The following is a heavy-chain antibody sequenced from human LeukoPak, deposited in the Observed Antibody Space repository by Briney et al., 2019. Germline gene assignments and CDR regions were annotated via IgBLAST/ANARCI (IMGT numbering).Heavy chain of an antibody. J-gene: IGHJ6*02. CDR2: IRSKAYGGTT. D-gene: IGHD4-11*01. CDR3: ARDRLVSNFLGYYYYGMDV. CDR1: GFTFGDYA. Sequence: GGSLRLSCTASGFTFGDYAMSWVRQAPGKGLEWVGFIRSKAYGGTTEYAASVKGRFTISRDDSKSIAYLQMNSLRAEDTAVYYCARDRLVSNFLGYYYYGMDVWGQGTTVTVSS. V-gene: IGHV3-49*04.